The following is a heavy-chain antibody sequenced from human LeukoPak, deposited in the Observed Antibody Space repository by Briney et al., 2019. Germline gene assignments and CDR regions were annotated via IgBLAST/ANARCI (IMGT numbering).Heavy chain of an antibody. CDR3: ARSGITTIPNLVY. J-gene: IGHJ4*02. V-gene: IGHV1-2*02. CDR1: GYTFSGYY. D-gene: IGHD1/OR15-1a*01. CDR2: MNPNSGAT. Sequence: ASVKVSCKASGYTFSGYYIHWVRQAPGQGLEWMGWMNPNSGATNNAQKFQGRVTLSRDTSISTAYMELRKLRSDDTTVYYCARSGITTIPNLVYWGQGSLVTVSS.